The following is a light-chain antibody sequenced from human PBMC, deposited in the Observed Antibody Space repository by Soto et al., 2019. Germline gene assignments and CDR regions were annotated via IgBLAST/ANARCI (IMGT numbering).Light chain of an antibody. Sequence: QSVLTQPASVSESPGQSITISCTGTSSDVGGYNYVSWYQQHPGKAPKLMIYDVSNRPSGISNRFSGSKSGNTASLTISGLQAEDEADYYCSSYTSSNTVVFGGGTKLTVL. CDR2: DVS. CDR1: SSDVGGYNY. CDR3: SSYTSSNTVV. V-gene: IGLV2-14*01. J-gene: IGLJ2*01.